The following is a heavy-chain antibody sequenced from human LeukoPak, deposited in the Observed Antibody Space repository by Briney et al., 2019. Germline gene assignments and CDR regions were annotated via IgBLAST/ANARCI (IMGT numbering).Heavy chain of an antibody. D-gene: IGHD3-22*01. CDR2: MNPDSGNT. J-gene: IGHJ4*02. V-gene: IGHV1-8*01. CDR1: GYTFTSYD. Sequence: ASVKVSCKASGYTFTSYDINWVRQATGQGLEWMGWMNPDSGNTGYAQKFQGRVTMTRNTSISTAYMELSSLRSEDTAVYYCARGRRSLVVVTDGFDYWGQGTLVTVSS. CDR3: ARGRRSLVVVTDGFDY.